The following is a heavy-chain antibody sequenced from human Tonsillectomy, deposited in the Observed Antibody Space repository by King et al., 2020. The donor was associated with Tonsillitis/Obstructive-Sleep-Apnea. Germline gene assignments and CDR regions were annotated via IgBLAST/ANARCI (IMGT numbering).Heavy chain of an antibody. J-gene: IGHJ6*02. CDR3: AKDIEIRVAYSSYYGMDV. CDR2: ISGSGGST. CDR1: GFTFSSYA. V-gene: IGHV3-23*04. Sequence: VQLVESGGGLVQPGGSLRISCAASGFTFSSYAMSWVRQAPGKGLEWVSGISGSGGSTYYADSVKDRFTISKDNSRNTLYLQMNSLRAEDTAVYYCAKDIEIRVAYSSYYGMDVWGQGTTVTVSS. D-gene: IGHD2/OR15-2a*01.